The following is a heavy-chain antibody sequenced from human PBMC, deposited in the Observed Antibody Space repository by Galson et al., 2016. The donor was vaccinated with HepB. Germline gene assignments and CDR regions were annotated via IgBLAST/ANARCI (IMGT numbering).Heavy chain of an antibody. CDR1: GLNFSSLS. CDR2: ISIGSRYI. CDR3: ARDGGHYYDSRDYSNRAYYYYGMDV. V-gene: IGHV3-21*01. J-gene: IGHJ6*02. D-gene: IGHD3-22*01. Sequence: SLRLSCAASGLNFSSLSINWVRQAPGKGLEGVSSISIGSRYIYYADSVKGRFTLSRDNANNSLYLQMNILRAEDTAVYYCARDGGHYYDSRDYSNRAYYYYGMDVWGQGTTVTVSS.